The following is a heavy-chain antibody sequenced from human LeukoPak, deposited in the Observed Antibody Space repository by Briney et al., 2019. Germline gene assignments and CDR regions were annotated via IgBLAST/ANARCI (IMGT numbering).Heavy chain of an antibody. J-gene: IGHJ4*02. CDR1: GFTFSDYW. D-gene: IGHD3-16*01. CDR2: INTDTRGT. CDR3: ARAGAYHFDN. V-gene: IGHV3-74*01. Sequence: GGSLRLSCAASGFTFSDYWMHWDRQAPGKGLVWVSIINTDTRGTYYADSVKGRFTISRDNAKNTLYLQMNSLRAEDTAVYYCARAGAYHFDNWGQGTLVTVSS.